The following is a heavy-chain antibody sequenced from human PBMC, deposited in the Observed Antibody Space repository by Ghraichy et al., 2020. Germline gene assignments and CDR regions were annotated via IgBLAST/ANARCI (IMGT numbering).Heavy chain of an antibody. CDR2: IIPFFGAA. CDR3: ARDQEMAKINPYYDGIDV. D-gene: IGHD5-24*01. Sequence: SVKVSCKASGCTFSSYAISWVRQAPGQGREWMGWIIPFFGAANYAQKFQGRVTITTDKNTNTAYMELSSLRSDDTAVYYCARDQEMAKINPYYDGIDVWGHGTPVTVSS. CDR1: GCTFSSYA. J-gene: IGHJ6*02. V-gene: IGHV1-69*05.